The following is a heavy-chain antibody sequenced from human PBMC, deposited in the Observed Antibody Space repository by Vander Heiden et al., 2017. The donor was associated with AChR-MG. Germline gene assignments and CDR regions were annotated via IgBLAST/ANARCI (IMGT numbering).Heavy chain of an antibody. D-gene: IGHD1-26*01. V-gene: IGHV3-30-3*01. CDR2: ISYDGSNK. J-gene: IGHJ4*02. CDR3: ARERGSYLGGTFDY. CDR1: GFTFGSYA. Sequence: QVQRVESGGGVVQPGGSLRLSCAASGFTFGSYAMPWVRQAPGKGLEWVAVISYDGSNKYYADSVKGRFTISRDNSKNTLYLQMNSLRAEDTAVYYCARERGSYLGGTFDYWGQGTLVTVSS.